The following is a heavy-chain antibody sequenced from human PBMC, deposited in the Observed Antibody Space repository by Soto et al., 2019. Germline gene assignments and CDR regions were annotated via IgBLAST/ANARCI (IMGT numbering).Heavy chain of an antibody. D-gene: IGHD6-13*01. CDR2: IYYSGIT. V-gene: IGHV4-59*01. CDR3: ARELIAAASTTWFDY. Sequence: SETLSLTCTVSGGSFSSYYWSWIRQPPGKGLEWIAYIYYSGITNYNPSLKSRVTLSVDTSKNQFSLNLSSVTAADTAVYYCARELIAAASTTWFDYWGQGTLVTVSS. CDR1: GGSFSSYY. J-gene: IGHJ4*02.